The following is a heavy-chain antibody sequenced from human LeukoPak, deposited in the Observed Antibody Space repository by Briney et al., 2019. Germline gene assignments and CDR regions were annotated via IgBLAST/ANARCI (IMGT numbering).Heavy chain of an antibody. J-gene: IGHJ6*02. CDR2: INSDGSST. Sequence: GGSLRLSCAASGFTFSSYWMHWVRHAPGKGLVWVSRINSDGSSTSYADSVKGRFTISRDNAKNTLYLQMNSLRAEDTAVYYCARGDCSSTSCYGVVGYYYYYGMDVWGQGTTVTVSS. D-gene: IGHD2-2*01. V-gene: IGHV3-74*01. CDR1: GFTFSSYW. CDR3: ARGDCSSTSCYGVVGYYYYYGMDV.